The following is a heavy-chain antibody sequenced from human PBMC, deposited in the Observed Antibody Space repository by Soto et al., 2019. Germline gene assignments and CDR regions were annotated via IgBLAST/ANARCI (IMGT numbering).Heavy chain of an antibody. CDR2: INTYNGHT. V-gene: IGHV1-18*01. CDR1: GYTFTNYG. D-gene: IGHD6-13*01. J-gene: IGHJ3*02. Sequence: QVQLVQSGTEVKKPGASVKVSCKASGYTFTNYGISWVRQAPGQGLEWLAWINTYNGHTNYAQKPQGRVPLTTDTATSTAYMELRTLRFDDTAVYYCARDLLYSSRSTVRFDIWGQGTMVTVSS. CDR3: ARDLLYSSRSTVRFDI.